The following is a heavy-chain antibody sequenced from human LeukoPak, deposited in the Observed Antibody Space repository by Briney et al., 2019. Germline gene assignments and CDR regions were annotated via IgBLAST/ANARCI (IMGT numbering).Heavy chain of an antibody. CDR3: ARDPQYCSGGSCFSFDY. J-gene: IGHJ4*02. CDR1: GFTFSTYS. V-gene: IGHV3-21*01. CDR2: TISSSSYI. Sequence: GGSLRLPCAASGFTFSTYSMNWVRQAPAEALEWVSSTISSSSYIYYADSVKGRFTISTDNAKNSLYLQMNSLRAEDTAVYYCARDPQYCSGGSCFSFDYWGQGTLVTVSS. D-gene: IGHD2-15*01.